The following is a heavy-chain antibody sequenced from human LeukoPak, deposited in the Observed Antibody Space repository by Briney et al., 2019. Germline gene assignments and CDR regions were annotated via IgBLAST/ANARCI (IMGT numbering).Heavy chain of an antibody. CDR2: ISYDGSNK. Sequence: GGSLRLSCAASGFTFSSYAMHWVRQAPGKGLEWVAVISYDGSNKYYADSVKGRFTISRDNSKNTLYLQMNSLRAEDTAVYYCARDRQLDYYYYGMDVWGKGPTVTVSS. V-gene: IGHV3-30*04. D-gene: IGHD1-1*01. J-gene: IGHJ6*04. CDR3: ARDRQLDYYYYGMDV. CDR1: GFTFSSYA.